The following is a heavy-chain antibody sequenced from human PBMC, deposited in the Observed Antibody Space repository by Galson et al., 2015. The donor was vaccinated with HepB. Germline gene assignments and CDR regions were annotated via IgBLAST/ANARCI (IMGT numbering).Heavy chain of an antibody. CDR3: AKGSYYYDSSGYYDFDY. CDR2: ISGSGGST. CDR1: GFTFSSYA. Sequence: SLRLSCAASGFTFSSYAMSWVRQAPGKGLEWVSAISGSGGSTYYADSVKGRFTISRDNSKNTLYLQMNSLRAEDTAVYYCAKGSYYYDSSGYYDFDYWGQGTLVTDSS. V-gene: IGHV3-23*01. D-gene: IGHD3-22*01. J-gene: IGHJ4*02.